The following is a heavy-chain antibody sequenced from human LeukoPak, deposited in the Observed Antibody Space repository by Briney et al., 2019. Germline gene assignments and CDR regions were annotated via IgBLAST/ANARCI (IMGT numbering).Heavy chain of an antibody. J-gene: IGHJ6*03. V-gene: IGHV1-69*06. CDR3: ARASYSSSHYYYYYMDV. D-gene: IGHD6-13*01. CDR1: GGTFSSYA. CDR2: IIPIFGTA. Sequence: SVKVSCKASGGTFSSYAISWVRQAPGQGLEWMGGIIPIFGTANYAQKFQGRVTITADKSTSTAYMELSSLRSEDTAVYYCARASYSSSHYYYYYMDVWGKGTTVTVSS.